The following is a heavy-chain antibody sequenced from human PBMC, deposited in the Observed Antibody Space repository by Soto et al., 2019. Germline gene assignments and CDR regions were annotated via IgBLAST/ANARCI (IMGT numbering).Heavy chain of an antibody. CDR1: GYTFTSYG. CDR2: ISAYNGNT. Sequence: ASVKVSCKASGYTFTSYGIIWVRQAPGQGLEWMGWISAYNGNTNYAQKLQGRVTMTTDTSTSTAYMELRSLRAEDTAVYYCARIQLGYDAFDIWGQGTMVTVSS. CDR3: ARIQLGYDAFDI. V-gene: IGHV1-18*01. D-gene: IGHD6-6*01. J-gene: IGHJ3*02.